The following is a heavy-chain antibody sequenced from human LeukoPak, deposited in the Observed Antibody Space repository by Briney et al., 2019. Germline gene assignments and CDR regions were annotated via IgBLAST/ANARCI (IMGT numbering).Heavy chain of an antibody. J-gene: IGHJ4*02. CDR1: GFTFSSYW. CDR3: ARGGRWFGESSLDY. D-gene: IGHD3-10*01. CDR2: INSDGSST. Sequence: GGSLRLSCAASGFTFSSYWMHWVRQAPGKGLVRVSRINSDGSSTSYADSVKGRFTISRDNAKNTLYLQMNSLRAEDTAVYYCARGGRWFGESSLDYWGQGTLVTVSS. V-gene: IGHV3-74*01.